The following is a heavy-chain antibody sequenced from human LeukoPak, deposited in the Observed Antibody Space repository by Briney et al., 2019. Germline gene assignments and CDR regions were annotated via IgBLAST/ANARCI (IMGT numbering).Heavy chain of an antibody. D-gene: IGHD3-22*01. V-gene: IGHV4-4*07. CDR2: IYTSGST. J-gene: IGHJ3*02. Sequence: SETLSLTCTLPGGSISSYYWSWIRQPAGKGLEWIGRIYTSGSTNYNPSLKSRVTMSVDTSKNQFSLKLSSVTAADTAVYYCARVRWYYYDSSVAFDIWGQGTMVTVSS. CDR1: GGSISSYY. CDR3: ARVRWYYYDSSVAFDI.